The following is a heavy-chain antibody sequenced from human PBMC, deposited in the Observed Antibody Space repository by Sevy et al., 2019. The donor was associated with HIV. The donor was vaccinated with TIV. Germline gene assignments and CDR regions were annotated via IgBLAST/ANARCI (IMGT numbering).Heavy chain of an antibody. CDR2: INHSGST. J-gene: IGHJ4*02. CDR3: ATRSYDFWSGYYPHFHY. V-gene: IGHV4-34*01. Sequence: SETLSLTCAVYGGSFSGYYWSWIRQPPGKGLEWIGEINHSGSTNYNPSLKSRVTISVDTSKNQFSLKLSSVTAADTAVYYCATRSYDFWSGYYPHFHYWGQGTLVTVSS. CDR1: GGSFSGYY. D-gene: IGHD3-3*01.